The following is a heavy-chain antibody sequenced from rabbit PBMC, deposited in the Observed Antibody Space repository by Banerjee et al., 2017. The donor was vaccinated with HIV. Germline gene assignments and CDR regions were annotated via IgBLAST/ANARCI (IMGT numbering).Heavy chain of an antibody. D-gene: IGHD2-1*01. CDR1: GFSFSSSYY. Sequence: QEQLEESGGDLVQPEGSLTLTCTASGFSFSSSYYMCWVRQAPGKGLEWIGCIYAADGSTYYASWVNGRFTITRSTSLNTVTLQMTSLTAADTATYFCARDNDSYDDYGDFLVFNLWGQGTLVTVS. CDR2: IYAADGST. J-gene: IGHJ4*01. V-gene: IGHV1S47*01. CDR3: ARDNDSYDDYGDFLVFNL.